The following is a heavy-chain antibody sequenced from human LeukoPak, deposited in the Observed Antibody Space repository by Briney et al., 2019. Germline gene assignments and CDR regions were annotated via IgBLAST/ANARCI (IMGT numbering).Heavy chain of an antibody. CDR3: ARDRRLGDSRFDY. CDR1: GGSISSGEYY. Sequence: PSETLSLTCTVSGGSISSGEYYWRWIRQPPGKGLEWIGYIHYSGSTYYNPSLKSRVTISIDTSKNQFSLQLYSVTAADTAVYYCARDRRLGDSRFDYWGQGTLVTVSS. CDR2: IHYSGST. J-gene: IGHJ4*02. D-gene: IGHD3-22*01. V-gene: IGHV4-30-4*01.